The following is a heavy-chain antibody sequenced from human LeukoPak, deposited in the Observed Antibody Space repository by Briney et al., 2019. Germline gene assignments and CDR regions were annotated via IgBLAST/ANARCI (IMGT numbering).Heavy chain of an antibody. CDR2: ISAYNGNT. J-gene: IGHJ3*02. Sequence: GASVKVSCKASGYTFTSYGISWVRQAPGQGLEWMGWISAYNGNTNYAQKLQGRVTITADESTSTAYMELSSLRSEDTAVYYCARERSDSSSRPPNAFDIWGQGTMVTVSS. CDR1: GYTFTSYG. V-gene: IGHV1-18*01. CDR3: ARERSDSSSRPPNAFDI. D-gene: IGHD6-13*01.